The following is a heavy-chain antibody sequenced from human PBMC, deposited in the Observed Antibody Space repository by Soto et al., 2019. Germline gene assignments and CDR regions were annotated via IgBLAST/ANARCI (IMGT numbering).Heavy chain of an antibody. V-gene: IGHV1-18*01. CDR1: GYNFTDFS. Sequence: GASVKVSCKTSGYNFTDFSITWVRQAPGQGLEWMGWVSPYYGNTKYTEKFQDRVTMTADTSTNTVYLELRTLTSDDTAIYYCARNVLLCDFWGQGTLVPVSS. D-gene: IGHD3-10*01. CDR2: VSPYYGNT. CDR3: ARNVLLCDF. J-gene: IGHJ4*02.